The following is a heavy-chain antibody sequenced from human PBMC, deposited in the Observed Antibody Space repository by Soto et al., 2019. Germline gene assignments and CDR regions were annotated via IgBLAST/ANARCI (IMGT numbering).Heavy chain of an antibody. V-gene: IGHV3-30*18. CDR2: ISYDGRNK. Sequence: QVQLVESGGGVVQPGRSLRLSCAASGFTFSNYGMHWVRQAPGKGLEWVAVISYDGRNKYSADSVKGRFTISRDNSKNTLYLQVNSLRTEDTAVYYCAKEGPDGYYTGSDHYCYYYAMDVWGQGTTVTVSS. J-gene: IGHJ6*02. CDR1: GFTFSNYG. D-gene: IGHD4-17*01. CDR3: AKEGPDGYYTGSDHYCYYYAMDV.